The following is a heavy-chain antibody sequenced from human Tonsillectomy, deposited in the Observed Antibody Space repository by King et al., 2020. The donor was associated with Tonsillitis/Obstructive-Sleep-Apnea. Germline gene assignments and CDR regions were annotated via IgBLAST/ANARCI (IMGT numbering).Heavy chain of an antibody. CDR3: ARDHCSSTSCYGNYYYMDV. CDR1: GGSISSYY. D-gene: IGHD2-2*01. J-gene: IGHJ6*03. CDR2: IFYSGST. Sequence: QLQESGPGLVKPSETLSLTCTVSGGSISSYYWSWSRQPPGKGLEWIGYIFYSGSTNYNPSLKSRVTISVDTSKNQFSLKLSSVTAADTAVYYCARDHCSSTSCYGNYYYMDVWGKGTTVTVSS. V-gene: IGHV4-59*01.